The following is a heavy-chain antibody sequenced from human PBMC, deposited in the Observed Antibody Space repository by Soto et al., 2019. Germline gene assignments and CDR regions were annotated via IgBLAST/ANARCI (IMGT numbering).Heavy chain of an antibody. J-gene: IGHJ3*02. CDR3: TRGSGAYYDFWSGYAADAFDI. D-gene: IGHD3-3*01. CDR1: GFTFGDYA. V-gene: IGHV3-49*03. Sequence: EVQLVESGGGLVQPGRSLRLSCTASGFTFGDYAMSWFRQAPGKGLEWVGFIRSKAYGGTTEYAASVKGRFTISRDDSKSIAYLQMNSLKTEDTAVYYCTRGSGAYYDFWSGYAADAFDIWGQGTMVTVSS. CDR2: IRSKAYGGTT.